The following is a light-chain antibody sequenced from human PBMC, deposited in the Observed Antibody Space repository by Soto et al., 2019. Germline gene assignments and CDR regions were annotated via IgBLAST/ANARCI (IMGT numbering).Light chain of an antibody. V-gene: IGKV3-15*01. J-gene: IGKJ1*01. CDR2: GAS. CDR1: QSVSSN. Sequence: EIVMTQSPATLSVSPGERATLSCRASQSVSSNLAWYQQKPGQAPRLRIYGASTRATGIPARFSGSRSGTEFTLTISSLQSEDFAVYYCQQYNNWRGTFGQGTKVEIK. CDR3: QQYNNWRGT.